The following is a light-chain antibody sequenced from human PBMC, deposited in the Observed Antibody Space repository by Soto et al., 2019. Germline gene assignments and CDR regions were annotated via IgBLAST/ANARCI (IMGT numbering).Light chain of an antibody. J-gene: IGKJ1*01. CDR1: QSISTW. V-gene: IGKV1-5*01. CDR2: DAS. CDR3: QQYNSYST. Sequence: DIQMTQSPSTLSASVVDRVTITCLASQSISTWLSWYQQKPGKAPKRLIYDASSLESGVPSRFSGSGSGTEFTLTISSLQPEDFASYYCQQYNSYSTFGQGTKVDI.